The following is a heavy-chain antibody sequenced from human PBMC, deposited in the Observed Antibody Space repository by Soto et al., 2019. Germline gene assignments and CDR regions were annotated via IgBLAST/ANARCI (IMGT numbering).Heavy chain of an antibody. D-gene: IGHD2-15*01. Sequence: SETLSVTWTVSGGSISSYYWSWSRQPPGKGLEWIGYIYYSGGTNYNPSLKSRVTISVDTSKNQFSLKLSSVTAADTAVYYCAREGHCSAGSCPDYWGQGTLVTVS. CDR2: IYYSGGT. CDR3: AREGHCSAGSCPDY. V-gene: IGHV4-59*01. J-gene: IGHJ4*02. CDR1: GGSISSYY.